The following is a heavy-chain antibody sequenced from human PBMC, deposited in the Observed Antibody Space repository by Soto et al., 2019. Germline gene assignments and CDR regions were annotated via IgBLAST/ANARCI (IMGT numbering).Heavy chain of an antibody. CDR2: VNPNSGVT. CDR3: AREGFGSGGPWRGMDV. V-gene: IGHV1-2*02. Sequence: QVQLVQSGAEVKRPGASVKVSCKTSGYTFTVNFIHWARQAPGQGLEWMGWVNPNSGVTKYAQRFQGRVTMTRDTSITTAYMELSSLTSDDTALYYCAREGFGSGGPWRGMDVWGQGTTVTVSS. D-gene: IGHD3-3*01. CDR1: GYTFTVNF. J-gene: IGHJ6*02.